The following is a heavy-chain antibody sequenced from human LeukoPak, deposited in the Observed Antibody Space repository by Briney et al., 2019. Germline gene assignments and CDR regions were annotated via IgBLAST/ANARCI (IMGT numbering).Heavy chain of an antibody. J-gene: IGHJ3*02. V-gene: IGHV4-59*01. CDR2: IYYSGST. CDR1: GGSISSYY. D-gene: IGHD4-17*01. CDR3: ARLYGDYSNAFDI. Sequence: PSETLSLTCTVSGGSISSYYWSWIRQPPGKGLEWIGYIYYSGSTNYNPSLKSRVTISVDTSKNQFSLKLSSVTVADTAVYYCARLYGDYSNAFDIWGQGTMVTVSS.